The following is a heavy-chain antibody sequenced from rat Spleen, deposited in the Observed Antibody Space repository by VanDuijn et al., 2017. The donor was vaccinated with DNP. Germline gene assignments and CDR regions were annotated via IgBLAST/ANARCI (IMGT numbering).Heavy chain of an antibody. CDR3: ATGGSPYYFDY. J-gene: IGHJ2*01. V-gene: IGHV5-7*01. CDR2: INYDGGST. D-gene: IGHD5-1*01. CDR1: GFTFSDYD. Sequence: EVQLLESGGGLVQPGRSLKLSCATSGFTFSDYDMAWVRQAPKKGLEWVVTINYDGGSTYYRDSLKGRFTISRDTAKSTLYLQMDSLRSEDTATYYCATGGSPYYFDYWGQGVMVTVSS.